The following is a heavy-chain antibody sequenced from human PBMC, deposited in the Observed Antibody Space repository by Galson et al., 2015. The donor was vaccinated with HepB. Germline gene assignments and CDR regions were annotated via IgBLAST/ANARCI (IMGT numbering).Heavy chain of an antibody. CDR2: IIPIFGTA. CDR3: ARVMVDADAFDI. J-gene: IGHJ3*02. D-gene: IGHD2-8*01. CDR1: GGTFSSYA. Sequence: SVKVSCKASGGTFSSYAISWVRQAPGRGLEWMGGIIPIFGTANYAQKFQGRVTITADESTSTAYMELSSLRSEDTAVYYCARVMVDADAFDIWGQGTMVTVSS. V-gene: IGHV1-69*13.